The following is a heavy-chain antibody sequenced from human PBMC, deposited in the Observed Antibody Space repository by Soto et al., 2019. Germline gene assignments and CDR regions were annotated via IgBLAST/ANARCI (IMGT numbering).Heavy chain of an antibody. V-gene: IGHV4-4*07. CDR1: GASISGFY. CDR2: IYATGTT. J-gene: IGHJ5*02. D-gene: IGHD1-1*01. CDR3: VRDGTKALRDWFDP. Sequence: SETLSLTCTVSGASISGFYWSWIRKSAGKGLEWIGRIYATGTTDYNPSLKSRVMMSVDTSKKQFSLKLRSVTAADTAVYYCVRDGTKALRDWFDPWGQGISVTVSS.